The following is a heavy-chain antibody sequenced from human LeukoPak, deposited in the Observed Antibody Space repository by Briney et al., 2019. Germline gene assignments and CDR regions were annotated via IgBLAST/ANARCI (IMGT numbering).Heavy chain of an antibody. CDR3: AKDRWIQLWLRYYYYMDV. CDR1: GFTFSSYA. V-gene: IGHV3-23*01. D-gene: IGHD5-18*01. Sequence: GGSLRLSCAASGFTFSSYAMSWVRQAPGKGLEWVSAISGSGGSTYDADSVKGRFTISRDNSKNTLYLQMNSLRAEDTAVYYCAKDRWIQLWLRYYYYMDVWGKGTTVTVSS. CDR2: ISGSGGST. J-gene: IGHJ6*03.